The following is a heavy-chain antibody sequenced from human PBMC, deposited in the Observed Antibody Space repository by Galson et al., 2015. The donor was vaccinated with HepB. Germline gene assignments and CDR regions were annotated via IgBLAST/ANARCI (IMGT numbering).Heavy chain of an antibody. CDR3: ARGSPPSSGRDYGLDV. D-gene: IGHD1-26*01. V-gene: IGHV3-13*01. J-gene: IGHJ6*02. CDR1: GFTFSSHD. CDR2: FHTTGGT. Sequence: SLRLSCAASGFTFSSHDMHWVRQATGKGLEWVSSFHTTGGTFYSGSVKGRFTISRENAKNSLYLQMNSLRAGDTAVYYCARGSPPSSGRDYGLDVWGQGTTVTVSS.